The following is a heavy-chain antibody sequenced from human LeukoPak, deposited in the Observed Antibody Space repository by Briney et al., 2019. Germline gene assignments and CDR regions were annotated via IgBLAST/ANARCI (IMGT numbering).Heavy chain of an antibody. J-gene: IGHJ4*02. Sequence: GGSLRLSCAASVFTSSHYAMHWVRQAPGKGLEWVAVISYDGNHKYYADSVKGRFTIYRDNSKNTLFVQMNSLRAEDTAVYYCARARNGTLKYWGQGTLVTVCS. CDR1: VFTSSHYA. V-gene: IGHV3-30*01. D-gene: IGHD1-26*01. CDR3: ARARNGTLKY. CDR2: ISYDGNHK.